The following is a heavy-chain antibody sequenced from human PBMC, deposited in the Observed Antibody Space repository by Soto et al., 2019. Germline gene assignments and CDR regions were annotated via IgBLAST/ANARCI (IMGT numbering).Heavy chain of an antibody. CDR1: TFTINTYS. Sequence: PGGSLRLSCVASTFTINTYSLNWVRQAPGKGLEWVSSITSGSSFIDYADSVKGRFTISRDDAKNSLFLQMSSLRADDTAVYYCARCERSDAMDVRGQRTTVTVS. D-gene: IGHD2-15*01. J-gene: IGHJ6*02. CDR2: ITSGSSFI. CDR3: ARCERSDAMDV. V-gene: IGHV3-21*01.